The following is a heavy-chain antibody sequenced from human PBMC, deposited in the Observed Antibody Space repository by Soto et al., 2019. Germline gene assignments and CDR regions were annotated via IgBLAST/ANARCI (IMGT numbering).Heavy chain of an antibody. D-gene: IGHD2-2*01. CDR1: GFTVSSNY. J-gene: IGHJ4*02. CDR2: IYSGGST. V-gene: IGHV3-66*01. CDR3: ARGGVPAAMSY. Sequence: GGSLRLSCAASGFTVSSNYMSWVRQAPGKGLEWVSVIYSGGSTYYADSVKGRFTISRDNAKNTLYLQMNSLRAEDTAVYYCARGGVPAAMSYWGQGTLVTVSS.